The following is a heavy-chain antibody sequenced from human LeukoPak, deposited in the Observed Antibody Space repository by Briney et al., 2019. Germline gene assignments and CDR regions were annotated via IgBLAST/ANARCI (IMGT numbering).Heavy chain of an antibody. CDR2: IWYDGSNK. V-gene: IGHV3-33*01. CDR1: GFTFSIYG. J-gene: IGHJ5*02. D-gene: IGHD2-2*01. CDR3: ARERGTPRRYCSSTSCYGLYNWFDP. Sequence: GGSLRLSCAASGFTFSIYGMHWVRQAPGKGLEWVAVIWYDGSNKYYADSVKGRFTISRDNSKNTLYLQMNSLRAEDTAVYYCARERGTPRRYCSSTSCYGLYNWFDPWGQGTLVTVSS.